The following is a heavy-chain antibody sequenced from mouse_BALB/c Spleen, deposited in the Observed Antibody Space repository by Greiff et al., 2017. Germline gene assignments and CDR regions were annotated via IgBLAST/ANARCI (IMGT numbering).Heavy chain of an antibody. CDR2: IDPANGNT. J-gene: IGHJ4*01. CDR3: ARGGKRVYYYAMDY. V-gene: IGHV14-3*02. Sequence: VQLLQSGAELVKPGASVTLSCTASGFNIKDTYMHWVKQRPEQGLEWIGRIDPANGNTKYDPTFQGKATITADTSSNTADLQLSSLTSEDTAVYYWARGGKRVYYYAMDYWGQGTSVTVSS. D-gene: IGHD2-1*01. CDR1: GFNIKDTY.